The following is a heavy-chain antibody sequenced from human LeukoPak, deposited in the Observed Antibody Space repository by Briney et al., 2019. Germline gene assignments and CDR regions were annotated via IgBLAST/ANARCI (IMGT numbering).Heavy chain of an antibody. V-gene: IGHV1-18*01. CDR2: IYNGNT. Sequence: GASVKVSCKASGYSFTKFGISWVRQAPGRGLEWVGWIYNGNTKYAQSLQGRVTMTTDTSTSTAYMELRSLISDDTAVYYCARGSSGTEGFDPWGQRTLVTVSS. CDR1: GYSFTKFG. J-gene: IGHJ5*02. CDR3: ARGSSGTEGFDP. D-gene: IGHD1-26*01.